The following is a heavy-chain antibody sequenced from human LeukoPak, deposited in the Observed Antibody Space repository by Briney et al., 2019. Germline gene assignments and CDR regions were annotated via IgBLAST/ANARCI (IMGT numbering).Heavy chain of an antibody. J-gene: IGHJ4*02. CDR1: GFTFSRYT. D-gene: IGHD5-24*01. V-gene: IGHV3-48*04. CDR2: ISSTSGSTI. Sequence: PGGSLRLSCAVSGFTFSRYTMNWVRQAPGKGLEWVSYISSTSGSTIYYADSVKGRFTISRDNAKNSVYLQMNSLRAEDTAVYYCVRDRMATIPPFLYWGQGTLVTVSS. CDR3: VRDRMATIPPFLY.